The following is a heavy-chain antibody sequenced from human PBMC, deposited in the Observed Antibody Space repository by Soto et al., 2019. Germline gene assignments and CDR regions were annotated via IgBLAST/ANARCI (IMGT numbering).Heavy chain of an antibody. CDR1: GGTFSSYA. V-gene: IGHV1-69*01. J-gene: IGHJ6*02. Sequence: QVQLVQSGAEVKKPGSSVKVSCKASGGTFSSYAISWVRQAPGQGLEWMGGIIPIFGTANYAQKVQGRVTITADESTSTAYMELSSRRSEDTAVYYCARARAPYQLLTGHYYYGMDVWGQGTTVTVSS. CDR3: ARARAPYQLLTGHYYYGMDV. D-gene: IGHD2-2*01. CDR2: IIPIFGTA.